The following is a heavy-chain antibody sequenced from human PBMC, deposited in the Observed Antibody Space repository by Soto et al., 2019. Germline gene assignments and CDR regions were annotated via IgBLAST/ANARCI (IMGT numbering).Heavy chain of an antibody. CDR2: ISYDGSNK. CDR3: ARDRTQTMFDYDGMDV. CDR1: GFTFSSYA. V-gene: IGHV3-30-3*01. Sequence: QVQLVESGGGVVQPGRSLRLSCAASGFTFSSYAMHWVRQAPGKGLEWVAVISYDGSNKYYADSVKGRFTISRDNSKNXLYLQMNSLRAEDTAVYYCARDRTQTMFDYDGMDVWGQGTTVTVSS. D-gene: IGHD3-10*02. J-gene: IGHJ6*02.